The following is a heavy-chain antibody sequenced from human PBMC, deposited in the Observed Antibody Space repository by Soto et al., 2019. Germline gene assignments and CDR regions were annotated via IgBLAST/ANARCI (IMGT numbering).Heavy chain of an antibody. V-gene: IGHV3-23*01. J-gene: IGHJ4*02. D-gene: IGHD6-13*01. CDR3: AKENGYSSSWFEFDY. Sequence: EVPLLESGGGLVQPGGSLRLSCAASGFTFSSYAMSWVRQAPGKGLEWVSAISGSGGSTYYADSVKGRFTISRDNSKITLYLQMNSLRAEDTAVYYCAKENGYSSSWFEFDYWGQGTLVTVSS. CDR2: ISGSGGST. CDR1: GFTFSSYA.